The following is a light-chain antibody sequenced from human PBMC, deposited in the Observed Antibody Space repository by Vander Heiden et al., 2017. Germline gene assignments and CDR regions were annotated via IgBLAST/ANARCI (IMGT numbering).Light chain of an antibody. CDR3: RQSYSTPRT. J-gene: IGKJ1*01. V-gene: IGKV1-39*01. CDR1: QSISSY. Sequence: DIQMTQSQSSLSASVGDRVTITCRASQSISSYLNWYQQKPGKAPKLLIYAASSFQSGVPSRFSGSRSGTDFTLTISSLQPEDFATYYCRQSYSTPRTFGQGTKVEIK. CDR2: AAS.